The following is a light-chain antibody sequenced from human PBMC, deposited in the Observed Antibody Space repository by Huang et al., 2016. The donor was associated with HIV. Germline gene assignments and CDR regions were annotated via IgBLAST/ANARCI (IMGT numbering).Light chain of an antibody. Sequence: IQLAQSPSSLSASVGDRVLITCRASQDISNSLACYQQKPGKAPRSLMFAASTLQSGVSSRFSGSASGTYFTLTINGLQPEDFATYYCQQLHNYPVTFGQGTRLDI. V-gene: IGKV1-9*01. CDR1: QDISNS. J-gene: IGKJ5*01. CDR2: AAS. CDR3: QQLHNYPVT.